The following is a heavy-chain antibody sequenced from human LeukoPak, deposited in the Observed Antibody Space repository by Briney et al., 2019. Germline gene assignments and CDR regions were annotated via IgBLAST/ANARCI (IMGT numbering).Heavy chain of an antibody. CDR1: GFTLRSYA. Sequence: GRTLRLLCAVSGFTLRSYAMRWVRQPPGKGLEWVSSISTSGDTKHYADAVKGRFTNARDNSKTTLYLQMNCLRADDTAVYYWANPQPDSSGWDGIFFDCWGQGTLVTVSS. V-gene: IGHV3-23*01. D-gene: IGHD6-19*01. J-gene: IGHJ4*02. CDR3: ANPQPDSSGWDGIFFDC. CDR2: ISTSGDTK.